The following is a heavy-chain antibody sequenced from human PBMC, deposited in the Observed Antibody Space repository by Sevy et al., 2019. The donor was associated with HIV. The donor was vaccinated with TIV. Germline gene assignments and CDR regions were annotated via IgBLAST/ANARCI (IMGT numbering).Heavy chain of an antibody. CDR2: IKQDGLEK. D-gene: IGHD1-26*01. CDR1: GFSFNNYW. J-gene: IGHJ3*02. Sequence: GGSLRLSCAASGFSFNNYWMSWVRQAPGKGLEWVANIKQDGLEKYYVDSVKGRFTISRDSAKNSLYLQMNSLRAEDTAVYYCAREMDISFRVGATTGAFDIWGQGTMVTVSS. CDR3: AREMDISFRVGATTGAFDI. V-gene: IGHV3-7*01.